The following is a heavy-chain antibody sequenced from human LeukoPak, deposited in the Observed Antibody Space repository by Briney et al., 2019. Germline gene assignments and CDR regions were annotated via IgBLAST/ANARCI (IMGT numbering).Heavy chain of an antibody. CDR3: AKEGGNSDYYYYYMDV. CDR2: ISGSGGST. J-gene: IGHJ6*03. Sequence: GGSLRLSCAASGFTFSSYAMSWVRQAPGKGLEWVSAISGSGGSTYYADSVKGRFTISRDNSKNTLYLQMNSLRAEDTAVYYCAKEGGNSDYYYYYMDVWGKGTTVTVSS. CDR1: GFTFSSYA. D-gene: IGHD4-23*01. V-gene: IGHV3-23*01.